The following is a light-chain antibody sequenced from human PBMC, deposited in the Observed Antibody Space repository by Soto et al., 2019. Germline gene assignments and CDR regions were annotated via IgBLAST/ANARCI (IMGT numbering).Light chain of an antibody. J-gene: IGLJ3*02. V-gene: IGLV2-14*01. CDR1: SSDVGGYNY. CDR2: KVS. Sequence: QSALTQPASVSGSPGQSITIPCTGTSSDVGGYNYVSWYQQHPGRAPKLVIYKVSDRPSGVSSRFSASKSGNTASLTISGLQADDEADYYCSSYSTATSPQWVVGGGTKVTVL. CDR3: SSYSTATSPQWV.